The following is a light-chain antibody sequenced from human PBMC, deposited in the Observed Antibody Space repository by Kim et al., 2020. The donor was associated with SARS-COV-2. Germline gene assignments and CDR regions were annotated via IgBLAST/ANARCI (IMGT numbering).Light chain of an antibody. Sequence: VSPGGSALSSRTGSSGVSSNLAWYQQKPGQAPRLLIYCASTRATGIPARFSGSGSGTEFTLTISRLQSEDFAVYYCQQYDNWPPYTFGQGTKLEI. CDR1: SGVSSN. V-gene: IGKV3D-15*01. J-gene: IGKJ2*01. CDR2: CAS. CDR3: QQYDNWPPYT.